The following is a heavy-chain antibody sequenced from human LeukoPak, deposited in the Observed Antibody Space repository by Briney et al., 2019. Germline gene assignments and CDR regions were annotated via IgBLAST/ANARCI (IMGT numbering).Heavy chain of an antibody. D-gene: IGHD5-12*01. CDR3: AKSVASDAY. CDR1: GFTFSSYA. V-gene: IGHV3-30*18. J-gene: IGHJ4*02. CDR2: ISYDGNNK. Sequence: GRSLRLSCAASGFTFSSYAMHWVRQAPGKGLEWLAVISYDGNNKYYADSVRGRFTISRDNSKNTLYLQMNSLRPEDTAVYYCAKSVASDAYWGQGTLVTVSS.